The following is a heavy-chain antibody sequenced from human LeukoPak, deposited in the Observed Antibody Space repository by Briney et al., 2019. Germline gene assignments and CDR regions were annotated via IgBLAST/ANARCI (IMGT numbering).Heavy chain of an antibody. J-gene: IGHJ5*02. Sequence: ASVKVSCKASGYTFTGYYMHWVRQAPGQGLEWMGWINPNSGGTNYAQKFQGRVTMTSDTSISTAYMELSRLRSDDTAVYYCARDKAPGYCSGGSCPNWFDPWGQGTLVTVSS. V-gene: IGHV1-2*02. D-gene: IGHD2-15*01. CDR3: ARDKAPGYCSGGSCPNWFDP. CDR1: GYTFTGYY. CDR2: INPNSGGT.